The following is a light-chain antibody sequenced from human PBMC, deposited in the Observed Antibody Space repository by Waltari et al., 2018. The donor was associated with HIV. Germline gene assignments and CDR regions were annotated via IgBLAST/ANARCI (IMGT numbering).Light chain of an antibody. V-gene: IGLV2-23*02. J-gene: IGLJ1*01. CDR2: EVN. Sequence: QSALTQPASVSGSPGQSITISSTGTSSDVGSYNLVSWYQQHPGKAPKLMIYEVNKRPSGVSNRFSGSKSGNTASLTISGLQAEDEADYYCCSYAGSPYVCGTGTKVTVL. CDR1: SSDVGSYNL. CDR3: CSYAGSPYV.